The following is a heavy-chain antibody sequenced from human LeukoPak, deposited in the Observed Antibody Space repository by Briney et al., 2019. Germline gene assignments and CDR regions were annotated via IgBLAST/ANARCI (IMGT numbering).Heavy chain of an antibody. CDR1: GYTFIGYY. CDR2: TNPNSGAT. V-gene: IGHV1-2*02. CDR3: ARSRVTTIPNFDY. J-gene: IGHJ4*02. Sequence: ASVKVSCKASGYTFIGYYIHWVRQAPGQGLEWMGWTNPNSGATDYAQKFQGRVTMTRDTSISTTYMELSKLNSDDTAVYYCARSRVTTIPNFDYWGQGTLVTVSS. D-gene: IGHD2-21*02.